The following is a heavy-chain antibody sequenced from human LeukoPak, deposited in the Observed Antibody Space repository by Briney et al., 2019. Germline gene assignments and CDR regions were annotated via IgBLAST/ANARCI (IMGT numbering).Heavy chain of an antibody. CDR1: GYSISSGYY. CDR3: ARGLAKHPYSSGWYLVSTRYYYYMDV. V-gene: IGHV4-38-2*02. J-gene: IGHJ6*03. D-gene: IGHD6-19*01. CDR2: INHSGST. Sequence: ETLSLTCTVSGYSISSGYYWSWIRQPPGKGLEWIGEINHSGSTNYNPSLKSRVTISVDTSKNQFSLKLSSVTAADTAVYYCARGLAKHPYSSGWYLVSTRYYYYMDVWGKGTTVTVSS.